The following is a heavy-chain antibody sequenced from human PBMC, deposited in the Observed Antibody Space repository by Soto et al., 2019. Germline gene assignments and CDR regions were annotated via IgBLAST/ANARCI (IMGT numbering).Heavy chain of an antibody. CDR2: IDPSDSYT. CDR1: GYSFTSYW. Sequence: PGESLKISCKGSGYSFTSYWISWVRQMPGKGLEWMGRIDPSDSYTNYSPSFQGHVTISADKSISTAHLQWSSLKASDTAMYYCARRIYSSSPADYWGQGTLVTVSS. D-gene: IGHD6-6*01. CDR3: ARRIYSSSPADY. V-gene: IGHV5-10-1*01. J-gene: IGHJ4*02.